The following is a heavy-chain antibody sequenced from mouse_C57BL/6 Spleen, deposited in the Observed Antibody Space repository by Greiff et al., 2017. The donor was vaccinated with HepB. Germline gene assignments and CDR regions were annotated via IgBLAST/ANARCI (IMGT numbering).Heavy chain of an antibody. J-gene: IGHJ2*01. CDR2: INPSNGGT. D-gene: IGHD2-3*01. CDR3: AHDGTTKGYFDY. V-gene: IGHV1-53*01. Sequence: QVQLQQSGTELVKPGASVKLSCKASGYTFTSYWMHWVKQRPGQGLEWIGNINPSNGGTNYNEKFKSKATLTVDKSSSTAYMQLSSLTSEDSAVYYCAHDGTTKGYFDYWGQGTTLTVSS. CDR1: GYTFTSYW.